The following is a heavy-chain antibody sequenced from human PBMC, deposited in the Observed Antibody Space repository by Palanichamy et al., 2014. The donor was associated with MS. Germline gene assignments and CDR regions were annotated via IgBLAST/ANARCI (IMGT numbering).Heavy chain of an antibody. J-gene: IGHJ3*02. CDR2: IFHSGST. CDR1: GGSISSNY. CDR3: ARHSILEWLLSTVIGGLDI. Sequence: QVQLQESGPGLVKPSETLSLTCTVSGGSISSNYWSWIRQPPGKAPEWIGYIFHSGSTDYNPSLKSRVTISIDTSKNQSSLRLSSVSAADTAVYYCARHSILEWLLSTVIGGLDIWGQGTMVTVSS. V-gene: IGHV4-59*01. D-gene: IGHD3-3*01.